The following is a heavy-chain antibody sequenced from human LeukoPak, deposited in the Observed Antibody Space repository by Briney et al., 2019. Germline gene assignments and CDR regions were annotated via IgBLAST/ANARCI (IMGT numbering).Heavy chain of an antibody. CDR2: IYVSGST. J-gene: IGHJ5*02. Sequence: SETLSITCTVSGASISSYYWSWIRQPAGKGLEWIGRIYVSGSTTYNPSLESRVTMSLDTSKNQISLKVSSVTAADTAVYYCARDSGTTGEVKFDPWGQGTLVTVSS. D-gene: IGHD1-7*01. CDR1: GASISSYY. V-gene: IGHV4-4*07. CDR3: ARDSGTTGEVKFDP.